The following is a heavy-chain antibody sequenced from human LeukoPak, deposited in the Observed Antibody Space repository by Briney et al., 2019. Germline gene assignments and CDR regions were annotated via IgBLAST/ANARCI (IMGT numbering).Heavy chain of an antibody. CDR2: IDPSDSYT. CDR1: GYSFTSYW. Sequence: GESLKISCKGSGYSFTSYWISWVRQMPGKGLEWMGRIDPSDSYTNYSPSFQGHVTISADKSISTAYLQWSSLKASDNAIYYRARQYCSGGSCYWAFFDYWGQGTLVTVSS. CDR3: ARQYCSGGSCYWAFFDY. D-gene: IGHD2-15*01. V-gene: IGHV5-10-1*01. J-gene: IGHJ4*02.